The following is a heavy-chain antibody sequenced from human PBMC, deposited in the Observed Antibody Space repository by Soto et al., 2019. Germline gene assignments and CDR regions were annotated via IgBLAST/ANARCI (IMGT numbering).Heavy chain of an antibody. CDR1: GCTFSSYS. Sequence: VVSLRLPCAASGCTFSSYSLRWVRQTPGKGLEWVGRIKSKTEGGTTDYAAPVKGRFTLSRDDSKNTLYLQMNSLKTEDSAVYYCTTATPPGWGQGTLVTVSS. V-gene: IGHV3-15*01. CDR3: TTATPPG. J-gene: IGHJ4*02. CDR2: IKSKTEGGTT.